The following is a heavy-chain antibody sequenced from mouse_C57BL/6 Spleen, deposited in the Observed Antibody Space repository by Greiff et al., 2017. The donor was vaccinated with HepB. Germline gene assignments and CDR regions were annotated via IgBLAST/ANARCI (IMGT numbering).Heavy chain of an antibody. Sequence: VQLQQPGAELVKPGASVKLSCKASGYTFTSYWMQWVKQRRGQGLEWIGEIDPSDSYTNYNQKFKGKATLTVDTSSSTAYMQLSSLTSEDSAVYYCARRGYAMDYWGQGTSVTVSS. CDR1: GYTFTSYW. CDR2: IDPSDSYT. CDR3: ARRGYAMDY. V-gene: IGHV1-50*01. J-gene: IGHJ4*01.